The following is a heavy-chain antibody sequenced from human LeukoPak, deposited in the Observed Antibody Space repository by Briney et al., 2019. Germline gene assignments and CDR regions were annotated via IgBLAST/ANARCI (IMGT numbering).Heavy chain of an antibody. J-gene: IGHJ5*02. CDR2: IYYSGST. Sequence: SETLSLTCTVSGGSISSGGYYWSWIRQHPGKGLEWIGYIYYSGSTYYNPSLKSRVTISVDTSKNQFSLKLSSVTAADTAAYYCARDRGKGYCSSTSCYQADNWFDPWGQGTLVTVSS. CDR3: ARDRGKGYCSSTSCYQADNWFDP. CDR1: GGSISSGGYY. D-gene: IGHD2-2*01. V-gene: IGHV4-31*03.